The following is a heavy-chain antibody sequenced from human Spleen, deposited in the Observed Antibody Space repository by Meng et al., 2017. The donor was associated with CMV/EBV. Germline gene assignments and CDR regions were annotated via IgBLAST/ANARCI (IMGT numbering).Heavy chain of an antibody. CDR3: ATLPGYSSGWYPRWFDP. V-gene: IGHV4-30-4*01. D-gene: IGHD6-19*01. CDR2: IDHSGTT. Sequence: LRLSCTVSGGSISSSDYYWNWIRQPPGKGLEWIGYIDHSGTTHNNPSLKSRVTISVDTSKNQLSLKLNSVTAADTAVYYCATLPGYSSGWYPRWFDPWGQGTLVTVSS. CDR1: GGSISSSDYY. J-gene: IGHJ5*02.